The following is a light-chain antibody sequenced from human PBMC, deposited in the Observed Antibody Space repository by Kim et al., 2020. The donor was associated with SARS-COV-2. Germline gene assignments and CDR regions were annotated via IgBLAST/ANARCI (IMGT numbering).Light chain of an antibody. V-gene: IGLV2-11*01. CDR1: ATDVVGHNF. CDR2: DVT. J-gene: IGLJ1*01. CDR3: CSYAGTYPFV. Sequence: GQSVTISCTGTATDVVGHNFVSWYQHHPGKAPKLIIYDVTKRPSGVPDRFSGSKSGNTASLTISGLQPEDESDYYCCSYAGTYPFVFGTGTKVTVL.